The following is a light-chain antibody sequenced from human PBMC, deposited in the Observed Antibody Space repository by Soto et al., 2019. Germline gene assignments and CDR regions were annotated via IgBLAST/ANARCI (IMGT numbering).Light chain of an antibody. CDR3: KSYAGSNTYV. CDR2: EVV. Sequence: QSVLTQPPSASGPPGQSVTISCTGTKSDIGVYDFVSWYQRHPGKAPRLIIYEVVQRPSGVPDRFSGSKSGNTASLTVSGLQAADEADYFCKSYAGSNTYVFGSGTKVTVL. J-gene: IGLJ1*01. V-gene: IGLV2-8*01. CDR1: KSDIGVYDF.